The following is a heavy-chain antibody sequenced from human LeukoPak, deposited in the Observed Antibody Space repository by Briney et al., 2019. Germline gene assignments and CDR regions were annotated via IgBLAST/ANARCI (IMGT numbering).Heavy chain of an antibody. D-gene: IGHD3-16*01. V-gene: IGHV4-39*01. CDR1: GGSISSSSYY. CDR3: ARLPIITFGGVTFYYFDY. CDR2: IYYSGTT. J-gene: IGHJ4*02. Sequence: PSETLSLTCTVSGGSISSSSYYWGWIRQPPGKGLEWIGNIYYSGTTYYNPSLKSRVTISVDTSKNQFSLKLGSVTAADTAVYYCARLPIITFGGVTFYYFDYWGQGTLVTVSS.